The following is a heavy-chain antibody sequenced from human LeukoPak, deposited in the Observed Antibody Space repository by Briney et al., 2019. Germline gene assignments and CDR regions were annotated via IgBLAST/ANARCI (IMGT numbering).Heavy chain of an antibody. CDR1: GFTVSSNS. D-gene: IGHD3-10*01. Sequence: GGSLRLSCTVSGFTVSSNSMSWVRQAPGKGLEWVSFIYSDNTHYSDSVKGRFTISRDNSKNTLCLQMNSLRAEDTAVYYCARVTYYYGSGRPSYYYYMDVWGKGTTVTISS. V-gene: IGHV3-53*01. CDR3: ARVTYYYGSGRPSYYYYMDV. J-gene: IGHJ6*03. CDR2: IYSDNT.